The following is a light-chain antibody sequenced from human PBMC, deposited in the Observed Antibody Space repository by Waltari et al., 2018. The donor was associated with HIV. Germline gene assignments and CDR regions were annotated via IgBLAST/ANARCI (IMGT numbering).Light chain of an antibody. J-gene: IGKJ4*01. CDR3: QQFITYPHT. Sequence: AIQLTQSPSSLSASVRDRVNISCRASQGISSALAWYQQKPGKAPNLLIYHASTLESGVPSRFSGSESETDFTLTISNLQPEDFATYYCQQFITYPHTFGGGTKVEIK. CDR2: HAS. CDR1: QGISSA. V-gene: IGKV1-13*02.